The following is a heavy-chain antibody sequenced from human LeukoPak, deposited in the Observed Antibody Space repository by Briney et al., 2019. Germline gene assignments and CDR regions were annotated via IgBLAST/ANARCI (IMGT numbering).Heavy chain of an antibody. J-gene: IGHJ4*02. CDR2: SDPEDGET. D-gene: IGHD1-26*01. CDR3: ATAEIVRGGAFDY. V-gene: IGHV1-24*01. CDR1: LYTLTQLS. Sequence: ASGKVSCSVSLYTLTQLSVHWGRQAAGNGLEWMGGSDPEDGETIYAQKFQGRVTMTENTTTDTAYMELSSLSSEDTAVYYCATAEIVRGGAFDYWGQGTLVTVSS.